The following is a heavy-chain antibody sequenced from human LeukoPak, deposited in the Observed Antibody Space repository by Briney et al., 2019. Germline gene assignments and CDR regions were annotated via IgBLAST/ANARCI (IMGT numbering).Heavy chain of an antibody. CDR1: GGSISSSSYY. D-gene: IGHD3-10*01. Sequence: SETLSLTCTVSGGSISSSSYYWGWIRQPPGKGLEWSGSIYYSGSTYYNPSLKSRVTISVDTSKNQFSLKLSSVTAADTAVYYCASIGSGDYWGQGTLVTVSS. J-gene: IGHJ4*02. V-gene: IGHV4-39*01. CDR3: ASIGSGDY. CDR2: IYYSGST.